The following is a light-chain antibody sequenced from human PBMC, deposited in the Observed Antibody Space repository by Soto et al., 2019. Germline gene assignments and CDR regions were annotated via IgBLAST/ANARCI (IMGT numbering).Light chain of an antibody. J-gene: IGKJ1*01. CDR1: QDIGGR. CDR3: LQVYSFHRT. CDR2: AAS. Sequence: DIQMTQSPSSVSASVGDGITITCRASQDIGGRLAWFQQKPGKAPQYLIQAASILQSGVPSRFRGTGSYRELILTINNLQPEDFASYFCLQVYSFHRTLGLGTKVDIK. V-gene: IGKV1-12*01.